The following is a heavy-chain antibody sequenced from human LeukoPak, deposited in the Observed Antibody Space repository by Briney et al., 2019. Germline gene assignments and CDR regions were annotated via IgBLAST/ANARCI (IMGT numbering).Heavy chain of an antibody. D-gene: IGHD3-22*01. CDR1: GFTFSAYE. CDR2: ISSSDSTI. J-gene: IGHJ4*02. V-gene: IGHV3-48*03. Sequence: GGSLRLSCAASGFTFSAYEMNWVRQAPGKGLEGVLYISSSDSTIYYADSVKGRFTISRDNAKNSLYLQMNSLRAEDTAVYYCAREMDYYDSRPIDYWGQGTLVTVSS. CDR3: AREMDYYDSRPIDY.